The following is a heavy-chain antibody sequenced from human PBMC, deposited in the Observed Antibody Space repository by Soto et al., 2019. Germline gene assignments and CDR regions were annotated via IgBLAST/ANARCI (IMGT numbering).Heavy chain of an antibody. V-gene: IGHV4-39*01. J-gene: IGHJ6*01. Sequence: ESLSLTWTVAGGRTNSSSCFRGWMRQPPGKGLEWIGSIYYSGSTSYNPSLKSRVTISVDPSKNQFSLKLSSVTAADTAVYYCESDYSNYYYYYGMNVWGRGTTVTSSS. CDR2: IYYSGST. D-gene: IGHD4-4*01. CDR1: GGRTNSSSCF. CDR3: ESDYSNYYYYYGMNV.